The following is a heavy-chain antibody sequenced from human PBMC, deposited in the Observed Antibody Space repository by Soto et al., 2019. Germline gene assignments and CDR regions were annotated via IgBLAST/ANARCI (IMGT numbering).Heavy chain of an antibody. CDR2: INPSGGST. D-gene: IGHD3-22*01. CDR1: GYTFTSYY. J-gene: IGHJ4*02. CDR3: AISFGDYYDSSGYAH. Sequence: GASVKVSCKASGYTFTSYYMHWVRQAPGQGLEWMGIINPSGGSTSYAQKFQGRVTMTRDTSTSTVYMELSSLRSEDTAVYYCAISFGDYYDSSGYAHWGQGTLVTVSS. V-gene: IGHV1-46*01.